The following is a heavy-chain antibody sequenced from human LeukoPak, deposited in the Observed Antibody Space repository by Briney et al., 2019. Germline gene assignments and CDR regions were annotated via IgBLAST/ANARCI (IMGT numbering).Heavy chain of an antibody. CDR1: GFTFSSYW. V-gene: IGHV3-74*01. Sequence: PGGSLRLSCAASGFTFSSYWMHWVRQAPGKGLVWVSRINSDVSSTSYADSVKGRFTISRDNAKNTLYLQMNSLRAEDTAVYYCARGGGYSYGPFDYWGQGTLVTVSS. CDR2: INSDVSST. CDR3: ARGGGYSYGPFDY. J-gene: IGHJ4*02. D-gene: IGHD5-18*01.